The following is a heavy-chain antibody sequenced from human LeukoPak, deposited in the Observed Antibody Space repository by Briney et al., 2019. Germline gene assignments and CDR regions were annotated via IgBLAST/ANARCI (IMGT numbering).Heavy chain of an antibody. J-gene: IGHJ4*02. CDR1: GGSISSGDYY. Sequence: SQTLSLTCTVSGGSISSGDYYWSWIRQPPGKGLEWIGYIYYSGSTYYNPSLKSRVTISVDTSKNQFSLKLSSVTAADTAVYYCARDSPPVIEAGIDYWGQGTLVTVSS. CDR2: IYYSGST. V-gene: IGHV4-30-4*08. D-gene: IGHD1-14*01. CDR3: ARDSPPVIEAGIDY.